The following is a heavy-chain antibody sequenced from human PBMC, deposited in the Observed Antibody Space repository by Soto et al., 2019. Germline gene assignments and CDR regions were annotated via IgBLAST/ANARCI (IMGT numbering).Heavy chain of an antibody. CDR2: ISGSGGST. CDR1: GFTFSSYA. CDR3: AKLDVGYCSSTSCYRDY. Sequence: GGSLRLSCAASGFTFSSYAMSWVRQAPGKGLEWVSAISGSGGSTYYADSVKGRFTISRDNSKNTLCLQMNSLRAEDTAVYYCAKLDVGYCSSTSCYRDYWGQGTLVTVSS. J-gene: IGHJ4*02. V-gene: IGHV3-23*01. D-gene: IGHD2-2*02.